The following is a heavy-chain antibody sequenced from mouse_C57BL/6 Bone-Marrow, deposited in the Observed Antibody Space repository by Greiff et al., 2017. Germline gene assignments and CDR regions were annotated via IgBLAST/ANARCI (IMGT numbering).Heavy chain of an antibody. CDR2: INPGSGGT. CDR1: GYAFTNYL. Sequence: QVQLQQSGAELVRPGTSVKVSCKASGYAFTNYLIEWVKQRPGQGLEWIGVINPGSGGTNYNEKFKGKATLTADKSSSTAYMQLSSLTSEDSAVYFCARRAWVTGGFAYWGQGTLVTVSA. J-gene: IGHJ3*01. D-gene: IGHD3-1*01. V-gene: IGHV1-54*01. CDR3: ARRAWVTGGFAY.